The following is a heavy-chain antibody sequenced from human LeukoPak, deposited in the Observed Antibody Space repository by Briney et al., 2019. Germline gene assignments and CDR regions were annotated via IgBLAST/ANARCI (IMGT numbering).Heavy chain of an antibody. Sequence: SETLSLTCTVSGGSLSAYYWNWIRQPPGKGLEWIGYIFYSGSTKYNPSLKSRVTISVDTSKNQFSLKLTSVTAADTAVYYCARSYCGGGSCGAFDIWGQGTMVTVSS. D-gene: IGHD2-15*01. CDR2: IFYSGST. CDR1: GGSLSAYY. CDR3: ARSYCGGGSCGAFDI. J-gene: IGHJ3*02. V-gene: IGHV4-59*13.